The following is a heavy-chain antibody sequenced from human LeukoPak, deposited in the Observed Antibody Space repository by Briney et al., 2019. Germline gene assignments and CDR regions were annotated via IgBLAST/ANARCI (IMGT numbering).Heavy chain of an antibody. V-gene: IGHV3-11*01. CDR3: ARGYVNFDY. D-gene: IGHD5-12*01. CDR1: GGSISSSSYY. Sequence: LSLTCTVSGGSISSSSYYWGWIRQAPGTGLEWVSYISSNGNTIFYADSVKGRFTISRDNAKNSLYLQMNRLRAEDTAVYYCARGYVNFDYWGQGTLVTVSS. J-gene: IGHJ4*02. CDR2: ISSNGNTI.